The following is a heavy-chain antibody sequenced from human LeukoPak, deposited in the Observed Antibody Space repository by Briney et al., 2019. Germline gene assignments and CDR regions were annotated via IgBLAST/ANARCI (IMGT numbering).Heavy chain of an antibody. D-gene: IGHD2-2*01. V-gene: IGHV4-39*01. CDR2: IYYSGST. CDR1: GGSISSSSYY. CDR3: ARRGYCSSTSCPYYYYYMDV. J-gene: IGHJ6*03. Sequence: SETLSLTCTVSGGSISSSSYYWGWIRRPPGKGLEWIGSIYYSGSTYYNPSLKSRVTISVDTSKNQFSLKLSSVTAADTAVYYCARRGYCSSTSCPYYYYYMDVWGKGTTVTVSS.